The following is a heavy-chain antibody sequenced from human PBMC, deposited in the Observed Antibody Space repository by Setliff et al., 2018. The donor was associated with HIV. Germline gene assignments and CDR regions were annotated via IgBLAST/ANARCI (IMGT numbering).Heavy chain of an antibody. CDR2: ISGSGGST. Sequence: GGSLRLSCAASGFTFSNYGMHWVRQAPGKGLEWVSAISGSGGSTYYADSVKGRFTISRDNSKNTLYLQMNSLRAEDTAVYYCARILSSRGIIEAYYYAMDVWGQGTTVTVSS. CDR3: ARILSSRGIIEAYYYAMDV. CDR1: GFTFSNYG. J-gene: IGHJ6*02. D-gene: IGHD3-10*01. V-gene: IGHV3-23*01.